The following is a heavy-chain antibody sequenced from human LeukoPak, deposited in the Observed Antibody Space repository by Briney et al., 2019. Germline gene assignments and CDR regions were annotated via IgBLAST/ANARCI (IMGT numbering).Heavy chain of an antibody. CDR3: ARESGSPDY. D-gene: IGHD3-10*01. CDR1: GFTFSSYN. Sequence: PGGSLRLSCAASGFTFSSYNMNWVRQAPGKGLEWVSSISSSSNYIYYADSVKGRFTISRDNAKNSVYLQVNSLRAEDTALYYCARESGSPDYWGQGTLVTVSS. V-gene: IGHV3-21*01. J-gene: IGHJ4*02. CDR2: ISSSSNYI.